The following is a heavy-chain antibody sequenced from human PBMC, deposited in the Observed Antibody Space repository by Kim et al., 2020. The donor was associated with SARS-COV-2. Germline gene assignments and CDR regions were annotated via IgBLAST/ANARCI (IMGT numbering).Heavy chain of an antibody. CDR2: ST. V-gene: IGHV3-53*04. Sequence: STDYADSGKGRFTISRHNSKNTLYLQMNSLRAEDTAVDYCARDGRLRIIYWGQGTLVTVSS. J-gene: IGHJ4*02. CDR3: ARDGRLRIIY. D-gene: IGHD4-17*01.